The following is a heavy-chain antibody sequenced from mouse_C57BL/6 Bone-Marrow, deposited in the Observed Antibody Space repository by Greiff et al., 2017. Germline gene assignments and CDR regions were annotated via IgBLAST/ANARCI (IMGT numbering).Heavy chain of an antibody. J-gene: IGHJ1*03. Sequence: EVQGVESGGGLVQPGGSMKLSCVASGFTFSNYWMNWVRQSPEKGLEWVAQIRLKSDNYATHYAESVKGRFTISSDDSKSSVYLQMNNLRAEDTGIYYCTTPFGSTGYFDVWGTGTTVTVSS. V-gene: IGHV6-3*01. D-gene: IGHD1-1*02. CDR2: IRLKSDNYAT. CDR3: TTPFGSTGYFDV. CDR1: GFTFSNYW.